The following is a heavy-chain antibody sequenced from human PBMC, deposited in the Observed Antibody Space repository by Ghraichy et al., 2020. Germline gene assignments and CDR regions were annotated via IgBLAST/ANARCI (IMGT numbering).Heavy chain of an antibody. V-gene: IGHV4-34*01. CDR2: INHSGST. CDR1: GGSFSGYY. Sequence: SETPSLTCAVYGGSFSGYYWSWIRQPPGKGLEWIGEINHSGSTNYNPSLKSRVTISVDTSKNQFSLKLSSVTAADTAVYYCARLRSQDPWGQGTLVTVSS. D-gene: IGHD4-17*01. J-gene: IGHJ5*02. CDR3: ARLRSQDP.